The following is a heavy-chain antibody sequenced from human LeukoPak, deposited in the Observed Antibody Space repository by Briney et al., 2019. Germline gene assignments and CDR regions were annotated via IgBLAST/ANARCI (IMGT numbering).Heavy chain of an antibody. J-gene: IGHJ4*02. Sequence: PGGSLRVSCAASGFTFSSYWMSWLRQAPGKGLEWVAKIKQDGSEKYYVDSVKGRFTISRDNAKNSLYLQMNSLRAEDTAVYYCARSVPAALPVLWGQGTLVTVSS. CDR1: GFTFSSYW. CDR2: IKQDGSEK. CDR3: ARSVPAALPVL. V-gene: IGHV3-7*01. D-gene: IGHD2-2*01.